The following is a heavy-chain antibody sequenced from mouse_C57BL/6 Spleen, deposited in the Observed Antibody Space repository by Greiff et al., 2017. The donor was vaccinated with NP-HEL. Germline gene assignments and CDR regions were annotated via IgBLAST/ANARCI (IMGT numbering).Heavy chain of an antibody. Sequence: EVQLQESGGGLVKPGGSLKLSCAASGFTFSSYAMSWVRQTPGKRLEWVATISDGGSYTYYHDNVKGRFTLSRDNAKNNLYLQLSHLKSEDTAMYYGARDGLTGKGYNDYWGQGTTLTVSS. V-gene: IGHV5-4*01. CDR3: ARDGLTGKGYNDY. D-gene: IGHD4-1*01. J-gene: IGHJ2*01. CDR1: GFTFSSYA. CDR2: ISDGGSYT.